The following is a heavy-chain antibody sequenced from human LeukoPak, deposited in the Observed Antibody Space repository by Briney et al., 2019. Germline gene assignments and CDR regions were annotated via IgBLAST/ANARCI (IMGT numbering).Heavy chain of an antibody. Sequence: GGSLRLSCAVSGITLSNYGMSWVRQAPGKGLEWVAGISGSGGRTNYADSVKDRFTISRDSPKNTLYLQMNSLRAEDTAVYFCAKRGVVIRVVLVGFHKEAYYFDSWGQGALVIVSS. J-gene: IGHJ4*02. V-gene: IGHV3-23*01. CDR2: ISGSGGRT. D-gene: IGHD3-10*01. CDR3: AKRGVVIRVVLVGFHKEAYYFDS. CDR1: GITLSNYG.